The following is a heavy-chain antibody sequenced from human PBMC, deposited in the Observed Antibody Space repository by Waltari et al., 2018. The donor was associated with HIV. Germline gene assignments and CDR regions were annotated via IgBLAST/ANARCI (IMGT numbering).Heavy chain of an antibody. CDR3: ARAQDNSGGMAFQF. CDR2: MNQKGST. CDR1: GYAIRSGYY. D-gene: IGHD1-1*01. Sequence: QVQLQESGPGLVRPSETLSLTCSVSGYAIRSGYYWGGLRRPPGKGLEWIGGMNQKGSTYQNPARKTRTKMSMDLTKNRFSLNVTYVTAADTAIYYWARAQDNSGGMAFQFWGRGTLITVSS. V-gene: IGHV4-38-2*02. J-gene: IGHJ1*01.